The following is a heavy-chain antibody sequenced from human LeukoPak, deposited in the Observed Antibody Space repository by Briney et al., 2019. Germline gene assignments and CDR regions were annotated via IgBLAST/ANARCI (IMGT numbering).Heavy chain of an antibody. V-gene: IGHV3-7*01. CDR2: IKQHGTEK. Sequence: GGSLRLSCTASGIMFSGYWMSWVRQAPGKGLEWVANIKQHGTEKYYVDSVKGRFTISRDDAKKSVYLQMNSLRAEDTAVYYCASDGGPFDHWGQGILVTV. CDR1: GIMFSGYW. J-gene: IGHJ4*02. D-gene: IGHD3-16*01. CDR3: ASDGGPFDH.